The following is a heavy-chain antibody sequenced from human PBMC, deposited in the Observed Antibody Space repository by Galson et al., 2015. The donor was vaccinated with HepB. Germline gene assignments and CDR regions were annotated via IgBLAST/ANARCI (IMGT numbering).Heavy chain of an antibody. D-gene: IGHD4-23*01. Sequence: SVKVSCKASGGTFSSYAISWVRQAPGQGLEWMGGIIPILGIANYAQKFQGRVTITADKSTSTAYMELSSLRSEDTAVYYCARPYGGNSEFDYWGQGTLVTVSS. CDR1: GGTFSSYA. J-gene: IGHJ4*02. CDR2: IIPILGIA. CDR3: ARPYGGNSEFDY. V-gene: IGHV1-69*10.